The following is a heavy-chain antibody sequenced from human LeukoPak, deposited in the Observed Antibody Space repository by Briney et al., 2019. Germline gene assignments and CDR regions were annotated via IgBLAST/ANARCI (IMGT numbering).Heavy chain of an antibody. J-gene: IGHJ6*02. Sequence: GGSLRLSCAASGFSFSSYNMNWVREAPGKGLEWISYIGSSGSPTHYADSVGGRFTISRDNAKNSLYLQMNSLRDEDTAVYFCARRPYSDTSGRLSDVWGQGTTVTVSS. CDR2: IGSSGSPT. V-gene: IGHV3-48*02. CDR1: GFSFSSYN. CDR3: ARRPYSDTSGRLSDV. D-gene: IGHD3-22*01.